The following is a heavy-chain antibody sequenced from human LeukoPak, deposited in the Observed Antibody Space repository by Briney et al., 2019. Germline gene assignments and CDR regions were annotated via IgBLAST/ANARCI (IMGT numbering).Heavy chain of an antibody. CDR2: VYSSGST. CDR3: AKDTNSQPLAPDY. J-gene: IGHJ4*02. V-gene: IGHV4-4*07. CDR1: GGSIGGYC. D-gene: IGHD1-1*01. Sequence: SETLSLTCTVSGGSIGGYCWSWIRQPAGKGLEWIGRVYSSGSTNYNPSLRSRVTMSVDTSKNQFSLKLRSVTAADTAVYYCAKDTNSQPLAPDYWGQGTLVTVSS.